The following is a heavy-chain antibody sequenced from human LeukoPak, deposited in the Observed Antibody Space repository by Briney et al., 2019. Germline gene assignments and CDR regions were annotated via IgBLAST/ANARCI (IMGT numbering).Heavy chain of an antibody. J-gene: IGHJ4*02. CDR3: ARRETYYDILTGYYFDY. D-gene: IGHD3-9*01. CDR2: ISVYKGNT. V-gene: IGHV1-18*01. CDR1: GYTFTSYG. Sequence: GASVKVSCKASGYTFTSYGISWVRQVPGQGLEWMGWISVYKGNTNYAQKVQGRVTMTTDTSTSTAYMELRSLRSDDTAVYYCARRETYYDILTGYYFDYWGQGTLVTVSS.